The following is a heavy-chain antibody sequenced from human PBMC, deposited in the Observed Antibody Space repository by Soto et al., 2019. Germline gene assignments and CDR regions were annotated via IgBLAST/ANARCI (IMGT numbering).Heavy chain of an antibody. D-gene: IGHD2-21*01. J-gene: IGHJ6*02. CDR1: GGSVSSGSYY. CDR2: IYYSGST. Sequence: PSETLSLTCTVSGGSVSSGSYYWGWIRQPPGKGLEWIGYIYYSGSTNYNPSLKSRFTISVDTSKNQFSLKLSSVTAADTAVYYCAREVVSYGMDVWGQGTTVTVSS. V-gene: IGHV4-61*01. CDR3: AREVVSYGMDV.